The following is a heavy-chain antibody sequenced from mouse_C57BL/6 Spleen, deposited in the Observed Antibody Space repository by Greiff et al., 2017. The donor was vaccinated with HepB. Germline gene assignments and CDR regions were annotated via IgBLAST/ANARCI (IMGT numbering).Heavy chain of an antibody. V-gene: IGHV2-2*01. CDR3: ARGDDYGGRGYFDY. CDR1: GFSLTSYG. J-gene: IGHJ2*01. D-gene: IGHD2-4*01. CDR2: IWSGGST. Sequence: QVHVKQSGPGLVQPSQSLSITCTVSGFSLTSYGVHWVRQSPGKGLEWLGVIWSGGSTDYNAAFISRLSISKDNSKSQVFFKMNSLQADDTAIYYCARGDDYGGRGYFDYWGQGTTLTVSS.